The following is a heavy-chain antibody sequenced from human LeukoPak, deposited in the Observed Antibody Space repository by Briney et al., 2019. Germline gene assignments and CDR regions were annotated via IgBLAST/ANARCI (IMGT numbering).Heavy chain of an antibody. Sequence: GGSLRLSCAASGSTFSSYGMHWVRQAPGKGLEWVAVISYDGSNKYYADSVKGRFTISRGNSKNTLYLQMNSLRAEDTAVYYCAKLPKGYSSSLYYFDYWGQGTLVTVSS. V-gene: IGHV3-30*18. J-gene: IGHJ4*02. CDR1: GSTFSSYG. CDR2: ISYDGSNK. D-gene: IGHD6-13*01. CDR3: AKLPKGYSSSLYYFDY.